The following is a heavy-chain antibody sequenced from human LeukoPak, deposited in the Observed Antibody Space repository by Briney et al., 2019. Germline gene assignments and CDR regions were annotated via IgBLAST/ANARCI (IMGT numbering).Heavy chain of an antibody. Sequence: PSETLSLTCGVYGGSFSGYSWSWIRQPPGKGLEWIGEVNHSGNTNHNPPLKSRVTISVDTSKNQFSLKLSSVTAADTAVYYCARVMYYYGSGSYYFGYGMDVWGQGTTVTVSS. CDR2: VNHSGNT. D-gene: IGHD3-10*01. CDR3: ARVMYYYGSGSYYFGYGMDV. CDR1: GGSFSGYS. J-gene: IGHJ6*02. V-gene: IGHV4-34*01.